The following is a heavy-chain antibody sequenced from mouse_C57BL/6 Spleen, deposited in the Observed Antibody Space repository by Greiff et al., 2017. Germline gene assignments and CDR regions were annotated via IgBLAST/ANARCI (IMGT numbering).Heavy chain of an antibody. J-gene: IGHJ3*01. Sequence: HVLLLQSGAELVKPGASVKMSCTASGFTFTTYPIEWMKQNHGKSLEWIGNFHPYNDDTKYNDKFKGKATLTVEKSSSTVYLELSRLTSDDAAFYYCARGGFSDYGSLAYWGQGTLVTVSA. V-gene: IGHV1-47*01. CDR2: FHPYNDDT. CDR1: GFTFTTYP. CDR3: ARGGFSDYGSLAY. D-gene: IGHD2-4*01.